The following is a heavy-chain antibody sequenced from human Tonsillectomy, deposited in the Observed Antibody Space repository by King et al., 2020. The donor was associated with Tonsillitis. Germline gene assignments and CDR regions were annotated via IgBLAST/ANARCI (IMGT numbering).Heavy chain of an antibody. V-gene: IGHV4-61*01. CDR3: ARVPLGYCSSTSCYALRGMDV. J-gene: IGHJ6*02. CDR2: FYYSGST. Sequence: VQLQESGPGLVKPSETLSLTCTVSGGSVSSGSYYWRWIRQPPGKGLEWIGYFYYSGSTNYNPSLKSRVTISVDTSKNQFSLKLTSVTAADTAVYYCARVPLGYCSSTSCYALRGMDVWGQGTTVTVSS. CDR1: GGSVSSGSYY. D-gene: IGHD2-2*03.